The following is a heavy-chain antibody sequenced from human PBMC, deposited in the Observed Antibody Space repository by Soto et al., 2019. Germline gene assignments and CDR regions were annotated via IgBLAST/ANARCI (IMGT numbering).Heavy chain of an antibody. CDR2: ISSSGSTI. J-gene: IGHJ6*02. Sequence: ESGGGLVQPGGSLRLSCAASGFTFSSYEMNWVRQAPGKGLEWVSYISSSGSTIYYADSVKGRFTISRDNAKNSLYLQMNSLRAEDTAVYYCARGFGYCSSTSCPYYYGMDVWGQGTTVTVSS. CDR3: ARGFGYCSSTSCPYYYGMDV. V-gene: IGHV3-48*03. CDR1: GFTFSSYE. D-gene: IGHD2-2*03.